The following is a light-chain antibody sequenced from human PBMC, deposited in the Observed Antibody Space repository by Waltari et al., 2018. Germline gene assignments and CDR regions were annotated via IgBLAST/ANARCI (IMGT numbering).Light chain of an antibody. Sequence: QSALTQPASMSGSPGQSITISCAGTSSDIGGYNYVSWYQQHPGKAPKLMRCDVSERPSGVSNRFSGSKSGNTASLTSSGLRAEDEADYYCSSYASNGDVIFGRGTKLTVL. CDR2: DVS. J-gene: IGLJ2*01. CDR1: SSDIGGYNY. V-gene: IGLV2-14*03. CDR3: SSYASNGDVI.